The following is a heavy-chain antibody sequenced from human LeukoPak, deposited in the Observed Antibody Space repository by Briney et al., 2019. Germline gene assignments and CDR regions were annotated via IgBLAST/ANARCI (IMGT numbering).Heavy chain of an antibody. CDR3: GKGMVYRSYGVDV. Sequence: GGSLRLSCSASGFIFSSNAMHWVRQAPGKGLEYVSGISSNGGNIDYADSVKGRFTISRDNSKNTLYPQMSSLRAEDTAVYYCGKGMVYRSYGVDVWGQGTTVTVSS. V-gene: IGHV3-64D*06. J-gene: IGHJ6*02. CDR2: ISSNGGNI. D-gene: IGHD2-8*01. CDR1: GFIFSSNA.